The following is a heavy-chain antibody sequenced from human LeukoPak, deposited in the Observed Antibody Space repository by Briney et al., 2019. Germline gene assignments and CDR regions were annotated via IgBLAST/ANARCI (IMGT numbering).Heavy chain of an antibody. V-gene: IGHV4-34*01. Sequence: NPSETLSLTCAVYGGSFSGYYWSWIRQPPGKGLEWIGEINHSGSTNYNPSLKSRVTISVDTSKNQFSLKLSSVTAADTAVYYCARGLRTSSGCVFDYWGQGTLVTVSS. D-gene: IGHD6-19*01. CDR3: ARGLRTSSGCVFDY. CDR1: GGSFSGYY. CDR2: INHSGST. J-gene: IGHJ4*02.